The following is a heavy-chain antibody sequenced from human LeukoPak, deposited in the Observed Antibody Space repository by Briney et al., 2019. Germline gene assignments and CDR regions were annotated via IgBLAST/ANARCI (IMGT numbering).Heavy chain of an antibody. J-gene: IGHJ4*02. CDR3: ARASTTVPNLLDH. CDR1: AFTFSSYA. D-gene: IGHD4-17*01. CDR2: ISGSGGST. Sequence: PGGSLRLSCAASAFTFSSYAMSWVRQAPGKGLEWVSAISGSGGSTYYADSVKGRFTISRDNSKNTLYLQTSSLRAEDTAVYYCARASTTVPNLLDHWGRGTLVTVSS. V-gene: IGHV3-23*01.